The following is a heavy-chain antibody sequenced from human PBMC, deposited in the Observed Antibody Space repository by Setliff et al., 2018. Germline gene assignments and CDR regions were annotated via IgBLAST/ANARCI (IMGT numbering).Heavy chain of an antibody. Sequence: GASVKVSCKASGYTFTSYDINWVRQATGQGLEWMGWMNPNSGNTGYAQKFQGRVTMTRDTSMSTVYMELSSLRFEDTAVYYCARERAGGRGFTFGAIYYYYGMDVWGQGTTVTVSS. CDR3: ARERAGGRGFTFGAIYYYYGMDV. V-gene: IGHV1-8*02. D-gene: IGHD3-16*01. J-gene: IGHJ6*02. CDR2: MNPNSGNT. CDR1: GYTFTSYD.